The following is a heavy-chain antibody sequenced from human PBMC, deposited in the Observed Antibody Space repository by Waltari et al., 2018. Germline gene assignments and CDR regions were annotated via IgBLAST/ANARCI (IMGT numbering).Heavy chain of an antibody. D-gene: IGHD2-2*03. CDR2: IYYSGRT. Sequence: QVQLQESGPGLVKPSETLSLTCTVSGGSISSYYWSWIRQPPGKGLEWIGYIYYSGRTNYNPSLKSRVTISVDTSKNQFSLKLSSVTAADTAVYYCARVDGWQAFDIWGQGTMVTVSS. CDR3: ARVDGWQAFDI. J-gene: IGHJ3*02. CDR1: GGSISSYY. V-gene: IGHV4-59*01.